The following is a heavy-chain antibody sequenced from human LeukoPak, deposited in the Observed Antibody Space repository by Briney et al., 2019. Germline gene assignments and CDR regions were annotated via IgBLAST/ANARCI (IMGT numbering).Heavy chain of an antibody. J-gene: IGHJ4*02. D-gene: IGHD2/OR15-2a*01. CDR1: GFTFSSYW. V-gene: IGHV3-74*01. CDR3: AREGHIYVFNDY. CDR2: INTDGSST. Sequence: GSLRLSCAASGFTFSSYWMHWVRQAPGKGLVWVSRINTDGSSTSYADSAKGRFTISRDNAKNTLYLQMNSLRAEDTAVYYCAREGHIYVFNDYWGQGTLVAVPS.